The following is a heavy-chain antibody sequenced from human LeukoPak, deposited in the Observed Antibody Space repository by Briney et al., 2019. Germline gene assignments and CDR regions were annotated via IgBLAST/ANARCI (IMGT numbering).Heavy chain of an antibody. J-gene: IGHJ4*02. CDR1: GYTFTSYY. CDR2: INPSGGST. Sequence: ASVKVSCKASGYTFTSYYMHWVRQAPGQGLEWMGIINPSGGSTSYAQKFQGRVTMTRDTSISTAYMELSRLRSDDTAVYYCARSGSSSSLGYWGQGTLVTVSS. CDR3: ARSGSSSSLGY. V-gene: IGHV1-46*01. D-gene: IGHD6-6*01.